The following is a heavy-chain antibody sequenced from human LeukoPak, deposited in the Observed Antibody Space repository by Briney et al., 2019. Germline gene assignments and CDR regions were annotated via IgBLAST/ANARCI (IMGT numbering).Heavy chain of an antibody. V-gene: IGHV4-59*06. J-gene: IGHJ4*02. CDR3: ARIEDYDFWSGYYTGGFDY. D-gene: IGHD3-3*01. Sequence: SETLSLTCTVSGGSISSYYLSWIRQHPGKGLEWIGYIYYSGSTYYNPSLKSRVTISVDTSKNQFSLKLNSVTAADTAVYYCARIEDYDFWSGYYTGGFDYWGQGTLVTVSS. CDR1: GGSISSYY. CDR2: IYYSGST.